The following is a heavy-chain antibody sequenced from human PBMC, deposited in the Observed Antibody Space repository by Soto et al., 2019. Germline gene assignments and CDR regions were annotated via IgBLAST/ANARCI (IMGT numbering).Heavy chain of an antibody. D-gene: IGHD2-2*01. CDR1: GYTFTSYG. V-gene: IGHV1-18*04. J-gene: IGHJ6*02. CDR2: ISAYNGNT. Sequence: ASVKVSCKASGYTFTSYGISWVRQAPGQGLEWMGWISAYNGNTNYAQKLQGRVTMTTDTSTSTAYMELRSLRSDDTAVYYCARAGYCSSTSCLPYYYYGMDVWGQGTTVTVSS. CDR3: ARAGYCSSTSCLPYYYYGMDV.